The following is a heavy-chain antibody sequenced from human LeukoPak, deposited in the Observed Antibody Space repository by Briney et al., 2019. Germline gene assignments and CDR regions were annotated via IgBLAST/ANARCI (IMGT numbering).Heavy chain of an antibody. J-gene: IGHJ6*04. CDR2: ISSGGSTK. CDR1: GFTFSSYS. D-gene: IGHD3-10*01. V-gene: IGHV3-21*06. CDR3: ARRTTMVRGVIKVSYYDDGTDV. Sequence: PGGSLRLSCAASGFTFSSYSMNWVRQPPGKGLEWVSSISSGGSTKYYADSVKGRFTISRDNAKNSLYLQMNSLRAEDTAVYYCARRTTMVRGVIKVSYYDDGTDVWSKGTTVTVSS.